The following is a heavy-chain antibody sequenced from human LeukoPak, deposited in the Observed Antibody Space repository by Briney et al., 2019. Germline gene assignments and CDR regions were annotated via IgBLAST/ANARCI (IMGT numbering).Heavy chain of an antibody. J-gene: IGHJ4*02. CDR2: ISSSGSHI. V-gene: IGHV3-21*01. CDR3: ARGVGYFDWLLSY. CDR1: GFTFSSFG. Sequence: GGSLRLSCAASGFTFSSFGMNWDRQAPGKGLEWVSSISSSGSHIYYADSVRGRFTISRDNAKNSLYLQMNSLRAEDTAVYYCARGVGYFDWLLSYWGQGALVTVSS. D-gene: IGHD3-9*01.